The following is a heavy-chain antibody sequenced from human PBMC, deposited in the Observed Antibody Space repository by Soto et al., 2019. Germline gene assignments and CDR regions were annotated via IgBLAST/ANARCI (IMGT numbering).Heavy chain of an antibody. J-gene: IGHJ5*02. V-gene: IGHV6-1*01. CDR2: TYYRSKWYN. CDR1: GDSVSSNSAA. D-gene: IGHD3-10*01. Sequence: KQSQTLSLTCAISGDSVSSNSAAWNWIRQSPSRGLEWLGRTYYRSKWYNDYAVSVKSRITINPDTSKNQFSLQLNSVTPEDTAVYYCARSRGVIIIQNWFDPWGQGTLVTVSS. CDR3: ARSRGVIIIQNWFDP.